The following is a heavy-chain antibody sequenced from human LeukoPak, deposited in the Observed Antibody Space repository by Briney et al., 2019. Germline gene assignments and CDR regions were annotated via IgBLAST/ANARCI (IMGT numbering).Heavy chain of an antibody. D-gene: IGHD3-22*01. CDR2: IYYSGST. CDR3: ARDLGYYYDSSGYYEGQGAFDI. CDR1: GRSISIYY. J-gene: IGHJ3*02. Sequence: SETLSLTCTVSGRSISIYYWSWIRQPPGKGLEWIGYIYYSGSTNYNPSLKSRVPISVDTSKNQFSLKLSSVTAADTAVYYCARDLGYYYDSSGYYEGQGAFDIWGQGTMVTVSS. V-gene: IGHV4-59*01.